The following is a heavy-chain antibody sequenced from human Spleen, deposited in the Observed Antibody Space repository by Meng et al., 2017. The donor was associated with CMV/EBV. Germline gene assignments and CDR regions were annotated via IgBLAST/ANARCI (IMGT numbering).Heavy chain of an antibody. CDR3: ARERGGRVVVGAWPLRYFDY. D-gene: IGHD2-21*01. V-gene: IGHV4-34*01. J-gene: IGHJ4*02. CDR2: INHSGST. CDR1: GGSFSGYY. Sequence: VQLQRWGAGLVKPAETLSLTCAVYGGSFSGYYWSWIRQPPGKGLEWIGEINHSGSTNYNPSLKSRVTISVDTSKNQFSLKLSSVTAADTAVYYCARERGGRVVVGAWPLRYFDYWGQGTLVTVSS.